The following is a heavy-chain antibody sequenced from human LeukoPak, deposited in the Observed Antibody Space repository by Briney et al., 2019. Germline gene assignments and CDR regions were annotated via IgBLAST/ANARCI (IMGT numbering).Heavy chain of an antibody. CDR1: GFTFSSYS. D-gene: IGHD2-2*01. CDR3: ARDQGYCSSTSCYQFDY. Sequence: GGSLRLSCAASGFTFSSYSMNWVRQAPGKGLEWVSSISSSSSYIYYADSMKGRFTISRDNAKNSLYLQMNSLRAEDTAVYYCARDQGYCSSTSCYQFDYWGQGTLVTVSS. V-gene: IGHV3-21*01. J-gene: IGHJ4*02. CDR2: ISSSSSYI.